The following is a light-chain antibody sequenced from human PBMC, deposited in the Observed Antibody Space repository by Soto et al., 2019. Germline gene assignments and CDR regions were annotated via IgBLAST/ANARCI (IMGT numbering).Light chain of an antibody. CDR1: SSNIGAGYD. J-gene: IGLJ1*01. CDR2: GNS. Sequence: QYVLTQPPSVSGAPGQRVTISCTGSSSNIGAGYDVHWYQQLPGTAPKLLIYGNSNRPSGVPDRFSGSKSGTSASLAITGLQAEDEADYYCQSYDSILSAPVFGTGTKLTVL. CDR3: QSYDSILSAPV. V-gene: IGLV1-40*01.